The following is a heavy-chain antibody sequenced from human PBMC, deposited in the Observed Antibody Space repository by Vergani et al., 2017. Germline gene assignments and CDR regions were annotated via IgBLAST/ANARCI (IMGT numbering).Heavy chain of an antibody. CDR1: GGTFSNSA. Sequence: QVQLEQSGAEVKKPGSSVKVSCKASGGTFSNSAISWVRQAPGQGLEWMGRIIPMFDTADYAQKFQVRVTVTADESTSTAYMELNSLRSEDTAVYFCAREGTHVNGGSCYSGALTCWGQGTLVTVSS. CDR3: AREGTHVNGGSCYSGALTC. V-gene: IGHV1-69*13. D-gene: IGHD2-15*01. CDR2: IIPMFDTA. J-gene: IGHJ4*02.